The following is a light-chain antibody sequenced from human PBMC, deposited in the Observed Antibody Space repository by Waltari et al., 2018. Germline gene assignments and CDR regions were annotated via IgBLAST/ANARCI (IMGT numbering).Light chain of an antibody. J-gene: IGLJ2*01. CDR1: GSNIGAGYD. Sequence: QSALTQPPSVSGAPGQRVTISCTGSGSNIGAGYDVHWYHQFPETAPKLPLYGTTKRPSGVPDRFSASKTGTSASLAITGLQAEDEADYYCQSYDRSLSVVFGGGTKLTVL. CDR2: GTT. CDR3: QSYDRSLSVV. V-gene: IGLV1-40*01.